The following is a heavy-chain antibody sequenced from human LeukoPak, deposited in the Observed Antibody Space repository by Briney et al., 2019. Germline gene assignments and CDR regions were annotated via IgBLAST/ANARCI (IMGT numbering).Heavy chain of an antibody. V-gene: IGHV3-66*02. CDR2: IYSGGST. CDR3: ARTHTIFGVVTYFDY. CDR1: GFTVSSNY. J-gene: IGHJ4*02. D-gene: IGHD3-3*01. Sequence: GGSLRLSCAASGFTVSSNYMSWVRQAPGKGLEWVSIIYSGGSTYYADSVKGRFTISRDNSKNTLYLQMNSLRAEDTAMYYCARTHTIFGVVTYFDYWGQGTLVNVSS.